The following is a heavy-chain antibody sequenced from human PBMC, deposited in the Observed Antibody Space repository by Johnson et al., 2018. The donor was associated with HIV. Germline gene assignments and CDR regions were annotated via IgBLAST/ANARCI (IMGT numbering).Heavy chain of an antibody. Sequence: QVQLVESGGGLVQSGGSLRLSCAASGFTFSSYGMHWVRQAPGKGLEWVAVISYDGSNKYYADSVKGRFTISRDNSKNTLYLQMNSLRAEDTAVYYCARSQTMIVDGADAFDIWGQGTMVTVSS. D-gene: IGHD3-22*01. J-gene: IGHJ3*02. V-gene: IGHV3-30*19. CDR1: GFTFSSYG. CDR2: ISYDGSNK. CDR3: ARSQTMIVDGADAFDI.